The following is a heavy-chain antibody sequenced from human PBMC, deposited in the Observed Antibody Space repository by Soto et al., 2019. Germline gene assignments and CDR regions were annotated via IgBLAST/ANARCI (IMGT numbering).Heavy chain of an antibody. CDR3: ARGHDSSGYYIGY. J-gene: IGHJ4*02. D-gene: IGHD3-22*01. CDR1: GFSVSTKY. V-gene: IGHV3-53*01. CDR2: IYGGGST. Sequence: EVQVVESGGGLIQFGGSLRLSCIVSGFSVSTKYMSWVRQAPGEGLEWVSVIYGGGSTYYADSVRGRFTISRDNSKNTVYLQMNSLRVEDTAVYYCARGHDSSGYYIGYWGLGTRVTVSS.